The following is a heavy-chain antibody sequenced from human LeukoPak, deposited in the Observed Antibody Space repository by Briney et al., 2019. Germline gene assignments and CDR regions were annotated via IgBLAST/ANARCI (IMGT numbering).Heavy chain of an antibody. J-gene: IGHJ4*02. CDR3: ARIIGGYSYGYDY. Sequence: SETLSLTCTVSGGSISNSNYYWGWIRQPPGKGLEWIGSINYSGTTYYNPSLKSRVTISVDTSNNQFSLKLSSVTAADTAVYYCARIIGGYSYGYDYWGQGTLVTVSS. D-gene: IGHD5-18*01. V-gene: IGHV4-39*01. CDR1: GGSISNSNYY. CDR2: INYSGTT.